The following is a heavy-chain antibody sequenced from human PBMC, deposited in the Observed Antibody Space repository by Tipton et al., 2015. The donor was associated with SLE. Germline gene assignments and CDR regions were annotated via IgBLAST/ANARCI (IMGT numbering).Heavy chain of an antibody. J-gene: IGHJ4*02. Sequence: TLSLTCTVSGGSISSSSYYWGWIRQPPGKGLEWIGSISYSGSTYYNPPLKSRVTISVDTSKNQFSLKLSSVTAADTAVYYCARDLWLYYYDSTEAFDYWGQGTLVTVSS. D-gene: IGHD3-22*01. V-gene: IGHV4-39*07. CDR2: ISYSGST. CDR3: ARDLWLYYYDSTEAFDY. CDR1: GGSISSSSYY.